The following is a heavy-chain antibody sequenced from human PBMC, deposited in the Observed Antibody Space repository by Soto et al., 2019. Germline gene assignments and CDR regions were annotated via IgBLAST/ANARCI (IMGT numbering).Heavy chain of an antibody. J-gene: IGHJ4*02. CDR1: GGSISRYY. Sequence: SETLSLTCTVSGGSISRYYWNWIRQPPGKGLEWIGYINHSGSANNNPSLKSRVTISVDTSKNQVSLKLNSVTAADTAVYYCARDQHFWSGYFDYWGQGTLVTVSS. D-gene: IGHD3-3*02. CDR3: ARDQHFWSGYFDY. CDR2: INHSGSA. V-gene: IGHV4-59*01.